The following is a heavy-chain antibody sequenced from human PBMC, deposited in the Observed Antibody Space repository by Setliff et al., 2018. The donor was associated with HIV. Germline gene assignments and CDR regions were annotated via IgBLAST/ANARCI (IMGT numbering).Heavy chain of an antibody. Sequence: PSETLSLTCTFSGDSISSGNYYWSWIRQPAGKGLEWIGRIYSTGSTSYNPSLKSRVTISSDTSKNQFSLKLSSVTAADTAVYYCARTLAYHAFDIWGQGTMVTVSS. J-gene: IGHJ3*02. CDR3: ARTLAYHAFDI. CDR1: GDSISSGNYY. CDR2: IYSTGST. V-gene: IGHV4-61*02. D-gene: IGHD2-2*01.